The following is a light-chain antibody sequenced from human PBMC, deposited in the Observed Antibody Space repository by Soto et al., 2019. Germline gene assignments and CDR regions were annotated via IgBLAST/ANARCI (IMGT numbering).Light chain of an antibody. CDR1: QTVLYHSNNKNY. V-gene: IGKV4-1*01. CDR2: WAS. J-gene: IGKJ3*01. Sequence: DIVMTQSPDSLAVSLGERTTINCKSSQTVLYHSNNKNYLAWYHQKPGQPPKLLIYWASTRESGVPARFSGSGSGTDFTLTISSLQAEDVGIYYCQQYYSTPPTFGPGTKVDIK. CDR3: QQYYSTPPT.